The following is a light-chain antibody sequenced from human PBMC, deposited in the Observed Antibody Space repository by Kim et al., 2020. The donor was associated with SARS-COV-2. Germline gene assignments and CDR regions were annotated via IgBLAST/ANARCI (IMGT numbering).Light chain of an antibody. CDR3: HQYGASPT. J-gene: IGKJ2*01. CDR1: HSVSSNY. V-gene: IGKV3-20*01. CDR2: GAA. Sequence: SLSPGESATRSCRASHSVSSNYLAWYQQKPGQAPKVLVYGAASRATGIPDRFSGSGSVTDFTLTISRLGPEDFAVYYCHQYGASPTFGQGTKLEI.